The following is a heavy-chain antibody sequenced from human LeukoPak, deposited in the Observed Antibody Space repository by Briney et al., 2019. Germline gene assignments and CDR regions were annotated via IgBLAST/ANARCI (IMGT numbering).Heavy chain of an antibody. D-gene: IGHD2/OR15-2a*01. Sequence: GASVKVSCKAAGYTFTSYYMHWVGQAPGQELEWMGIINPSGGSTSYAQKFQGRVTMPRDTSTSTVYMELSSLRSEDTAVYYCARRGFLHGDYLVYWGQGTLVTVSS. J-gene: IGHJ4*02. CDR1: GYTFTSYY. CDR3: ARRGFLHGDYLVY. V-gene: IGHV1-46*01. CDR2: INPSGGST.